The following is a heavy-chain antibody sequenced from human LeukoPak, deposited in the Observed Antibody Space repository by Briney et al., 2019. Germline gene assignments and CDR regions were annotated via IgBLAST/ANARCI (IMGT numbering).Heavy chain of an antibody. D-gene: IGHD3-16*01. CDR1: GFTVSSNY. Sequence: GGSLRLSCAASGFTVSSNYMSWVRQAPGKGLEWVSVIYSGGSTYYADSVKGRFTISRDNSKNTLYLQMNSLRAEDTAMYYCAKDAQPRSRWFDPWGQGTLVTVSS. V-gene: IGHV3-53*01. CDR3: AKDAQPRSRWFDP. J-gene: IGHJ5*02. CDR2: IYSGGST.